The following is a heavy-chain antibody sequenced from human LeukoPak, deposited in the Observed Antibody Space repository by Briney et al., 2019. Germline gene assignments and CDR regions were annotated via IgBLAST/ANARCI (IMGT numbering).Heavy chain of an antibody. V-gene: IGHV1-8*01. CDR1: GYTFTSYD. CDR3: ARGFSSGSYSRFHP. Sequence: ASVKVSFKSAGYTFTSYDFHWVRQATGQGLEWMGWMNPNSCNTGYAQKFQGRVTMTRNNSISTAYMELSSLRSEDTAVYYCARGFSSGSYSRFHPWRQETVVSVSS. D-gene: IGHD1-26*01. J-gene: IGHJ5*02. CDR2: MNPNSCNT.